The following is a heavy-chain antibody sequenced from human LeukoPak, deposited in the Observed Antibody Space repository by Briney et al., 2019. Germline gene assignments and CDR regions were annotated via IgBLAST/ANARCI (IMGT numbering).Heavy chain of an antibody. V-gene: IGHV4-31*03. Sequence: PSETLSLTCTVSGGSISSGGYYWSWIRQHPGKGLEWIGYIYYSGSTYYNPSLKSRVTISVDTSKNQFSLKLSSVTAADTAVYYCAVMGDSGYDSGKDFDYWGQGTLVTVSS. CDR2: IYYSGST. CDR1: GGSISSGGYY. J-gene: IGHJ4*02. D-gene: IGHD5-12*01. CDR3: AVMGDSGYDSGKDFDY.